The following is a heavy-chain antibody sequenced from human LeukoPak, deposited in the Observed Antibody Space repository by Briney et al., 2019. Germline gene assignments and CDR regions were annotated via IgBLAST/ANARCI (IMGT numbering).Heavy chain of an antibody. CDR1: GFTFSDYY. CDR2: ISSSGSTI. Sequence: GGSLRLSCAASGFTFSDYYMSWIRQAPGKGLEWVSYISSSGSTIYYADSVKGRFTISKDQSKDTLFLQMNSLRTEDTGIYYCAKPLLRDIWFGESWGQGTLVTVSS. J-gene: IGHJ5*02. D-gene: IGHD3-10*01. CDR3: AKPLLRDIWFGES. V-gene: IGHV3-11*01.